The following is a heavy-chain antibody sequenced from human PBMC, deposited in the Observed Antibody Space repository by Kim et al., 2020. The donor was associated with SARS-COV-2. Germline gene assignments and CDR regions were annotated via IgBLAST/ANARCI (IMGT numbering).Heavy chain of an antibody. CDR1: GFTFSSSA. CDR2: IVVGSGNT. J-gene: IGHJ4*02. V-gene: IGHV1-58*01. CDR3: AAGLLYGRGDYFDY. Sequence: SVKVSCKASGFTFSSSAVQWVRQARGQRLEWIGWIVVGSGNTNYAQKFQERVTITRDMSTSTAYMELTSLRSEDTAVYYCAAGLLYGRGDYFDYWGQGTLVTVSS. D-gene: IGHD3-10*01.